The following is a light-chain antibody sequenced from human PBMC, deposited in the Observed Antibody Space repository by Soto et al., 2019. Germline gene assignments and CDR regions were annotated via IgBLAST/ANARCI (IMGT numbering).Light chain of an antibody. J-gene: IGLJ3*02. CDR3: SSYTSSSTLV. CDR1: SSDVGGYKY. CDR2: AVN. V-gene: IGLV2-14*01. Sequence: QSALTQPASVSGSPGQSITISCTGTSSDVGGYKYVSWYQHHPGQAPKLMIHAVNSRPSGVSTRFSGSKSGNTASLTISGLQPEDEADYYCSSYTSSSTLVFGGGTKLTVL.